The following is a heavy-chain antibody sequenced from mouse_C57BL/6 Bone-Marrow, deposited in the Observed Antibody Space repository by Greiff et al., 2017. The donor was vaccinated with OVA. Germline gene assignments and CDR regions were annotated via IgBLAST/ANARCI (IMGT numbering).Heavy chain of an antibody. CDR3: TRGGGLLHYFDY. CDR2: ISSGGDYI. D-gene: IGHD2-10*01. Sequence: EVMLVESGAGLVKPGGSLKLSCAASGFTFSSYAMSWVRQTPEKRLERVAYISSGGDYIYYADTVKGRFTISRDNARNTLYLQMSSLKSEDTAKYYCTRGGGLLHYFDYWGQGTTLTVSS. CDR1: GFTFSSYA. J-gene: IGHJ2*01. V-gene: IGHV5-9-1*02.